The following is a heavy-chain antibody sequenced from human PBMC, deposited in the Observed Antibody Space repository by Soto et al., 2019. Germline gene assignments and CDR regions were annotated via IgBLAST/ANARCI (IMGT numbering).Heavy chain of an antibody. Sequence: GGSLRLSCAASGFTFSSYWMSWVRQAPGKGLEWVANIKQDGSEKYYVDSVKGRFTISRDNAKNSLYLQMNSLRAEDTAVYYCARVLGGITVYYFDYWGQGTLVTVSS. CDR1: GFTFSSYW. J-gene: IGHJ4*02. V-gene: IGHV3-7*01. D-gene: IGHD1-20*01. CDR2: IKQDGSEK. CDR3: ARVLGGITVYYFDY.